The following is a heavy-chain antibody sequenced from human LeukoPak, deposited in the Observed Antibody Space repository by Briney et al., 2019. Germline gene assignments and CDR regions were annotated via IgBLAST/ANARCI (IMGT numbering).Heavy chain of an antibody. Sequence: PGGSLRLSCAASGFTFSIYAMNWVRQAPGKGLEWVSGISGSGGGTYHADSVKGRFTISRDKSKNTLYLQMNSLRAEDTTVYYCAKTREGGYGMDVWGQGTTVTVSS. V-gene: IGHV3-23*01. CDR1: GFTFSIYA. J-gene: IGHJ6*02. D-gene: IGHD2-15*01. CDR3: AKTREGGYGMDV. CDR2: ISGSGGGT.